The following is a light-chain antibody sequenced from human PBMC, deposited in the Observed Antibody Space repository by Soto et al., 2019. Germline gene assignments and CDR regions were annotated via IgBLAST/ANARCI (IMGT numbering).Light chain of an antibody. V-gene: IGKV3-20*01. Sequence: EIVLTQSPGTLSLSPGERATLSCRASQSIASSYLAWHQHKPGQAPRLLIYDISRRATGVPDRFSGSGSGSDFTLTISRLEPEDFALYYCQHHSSSPHTFGHGTKLEI. CDR2: DIS. CDR1: QSIASSY. CDR3: QHHSSSPHT. J-gene: IGKJ2*01.